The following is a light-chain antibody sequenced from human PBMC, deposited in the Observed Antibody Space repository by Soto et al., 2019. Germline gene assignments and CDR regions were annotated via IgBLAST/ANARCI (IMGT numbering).Light chain of an antibody. CDR3: QQANSFPPWT. V-gene: IGKV1-12*01. J-gene: IGKJ1*01. Sequence: DIQMTQSPSTLSGSVGDRVTITCRASQSISSWLAWYQQKPGKAPKLLIYAASSLQSGVPSRFSGSGSGTDFTLTISSLQPEDFATYYCQQANSFPPWTFGQGTKVDIK. CDR1: QSISSW. CDR2: AAS.